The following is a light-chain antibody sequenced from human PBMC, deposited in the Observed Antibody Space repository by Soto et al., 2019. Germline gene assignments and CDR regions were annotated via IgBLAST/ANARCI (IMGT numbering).Light chain of an antibody. Sequence: QPVLTQPPSVSEAPRQRVTISCSGSSSNIGNNAVNWYQQLPGKAPKLLIYYDDLLPSGVSDRFSGSKSGTSASLAISGLQSEDEADYYCAACDDSLNGPVFGGGTKLTVL. CDR2: YDD. CDR3: AACDDSLNGPV. J-gene: IGLJ2*01. V-gene: IGLV1-36*01. CDR1: SSNIGNNA.